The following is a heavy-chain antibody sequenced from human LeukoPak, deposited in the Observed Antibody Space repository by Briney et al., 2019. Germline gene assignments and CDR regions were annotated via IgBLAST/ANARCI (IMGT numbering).Heavy chain of an antibody. CDR2: INAGNGNT. V-gene: IGHV1-3*01. D-gene: IGHD3-3*01. Sequence: ASVKVSCKASGYTFTSYAMHWVRQAPGQRLEWMGWINAGNGNTKYSQKFQGRATITRDTSASTAYMELSSLRSEDTAVYYCARSPGIYYDFWSGYQKSFYFDYWGQGTLVTVSS. CDR1: GYTFTSYA. J-gene: IGHJ4*02. CDR3: ARSPGIYYDFWSGYQKSFYFDY.